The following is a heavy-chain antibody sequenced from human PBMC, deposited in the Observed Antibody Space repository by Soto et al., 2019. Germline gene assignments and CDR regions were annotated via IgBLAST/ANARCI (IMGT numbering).Heavy chain of an antibody. CDR3: ARGWGCASNDYYYAY. J-gene: IGHJ4*02. Sequence: QVQLVQSGAEVRKPGSSVKVSCKASGGTFSRHAISWVRQAPGQGLEWMGGIIPIFGTANHAQKFQRRVTIIADESTSTVYMELSSLRSEDTALYYCARGWGCASNDYYYAYWGQGPLVIVSS. D-gene: IGHD3-22*01. V-gene: IGHV1-69*01. CDR1: GGTFSRHA. CDR2: IIPIFGTA.